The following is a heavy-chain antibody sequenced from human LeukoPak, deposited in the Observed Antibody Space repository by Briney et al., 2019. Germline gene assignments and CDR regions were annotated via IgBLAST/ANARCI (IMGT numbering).Heavy chain of an antibody. CDR2: IRSKANSYAT. J-gene: IGHJ2*01. V-gene: IGHV3-73*01. CDR3: VREGVSSSWNNWYFDL. D-gene: IGHD6-13*01. CDR1: GFTFSGSA. Sequence: GGSLRLSCAASGFTFSGSAMHWVRQASGKGLEWVGRIRSKANSYATAYAASVKGRFTISRDDSKNTAYLQMNSLRAGDTAVYYCVREGVSSSWNNWYFDLWGRGTLVTVSS.